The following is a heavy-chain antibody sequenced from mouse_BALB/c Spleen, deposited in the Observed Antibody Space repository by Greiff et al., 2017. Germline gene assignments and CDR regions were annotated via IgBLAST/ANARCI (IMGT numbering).Heavy chain of an antibody. CDR2: IDPANGNT. J-gene: IGHJ3*01. D-gene: IGHD1-1*01. CDR1: GFNIKDTY. CDR3: ASNLYGSSSSFAY. Sequence: EVQLQQSGAELVKPGASVKLSCTASGFNIKDTYMHWVKQRPEQGLEWIGRIDPANGNTKYDPKFQGKATITADTSSNTAYLQLSSLTSEDTAVYYCASNLYGSSSSFAYWGQGTLVTVSA. V-gene: IGHV14-3*02.